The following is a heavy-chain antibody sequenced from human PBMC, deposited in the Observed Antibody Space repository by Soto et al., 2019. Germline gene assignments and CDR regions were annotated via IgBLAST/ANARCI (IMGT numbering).Heavy chain of an antibody. CDR2: ISYDGSNK. Sequence: GGSLRLSCAASGFTFSSCGMHWVRQAPGKGLEWVAVISYDGSNKYYADSVKGRFTISRDNSKNTLYLQMNSLRAEDTAVYYCAKDYSYYDFWSGYQNWFDPWGQGTLVTVSS. V-gene: IGHV3-30*18. D-gene: IGHD3-3*01. CDR1: GFTFSSCG. J-gene: IGHJ5*02. CDR3: AKDYSYYDFWSGYQNWFDP.